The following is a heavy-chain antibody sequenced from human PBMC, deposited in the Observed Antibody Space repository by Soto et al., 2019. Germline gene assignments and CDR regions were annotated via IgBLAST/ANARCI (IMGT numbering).Heavy chain of an antibody. V-gene: IGHV4-39*01. Sequence: PSETLSLTCTVSGGSISSSSYYWGWIRQPPGKGLEWIGSIYYSGSTYYNPSLKSRVTISVDTSKNQFPLKLSSVPAADTAVYYCARHSEQWPSSHFDYWGQGTLVTVSS. D-gene: IGHD6-19*01. J-gene: IGHJ4*02. CDR1: GGSISSSSYY. CDR2: IYYSGST. CDR3: ARHSEQWPSSHFDY.